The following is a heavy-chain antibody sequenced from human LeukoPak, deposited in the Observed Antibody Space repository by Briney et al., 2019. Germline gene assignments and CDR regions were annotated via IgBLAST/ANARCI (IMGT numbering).Heavy chain of an antibody. V-gene: IGHV4-30-4*01. CDR2: IYYSGST. CDR1: GGSISSSSNY. J-gene: IGHJ3*02. CDR3: AREGVNQGAFDI. Sequence: PSETLSLTCTVSGGSISSSSNYWSWIRQPPGKGLEWIGYIYYSGSTYYNPSLKSRVTISVDTSKNQFSLKLSSVTAADTAVYYCAREGVNQGAFDIWGQGTMVTVSS. D-gene: IGHD3-10*01.